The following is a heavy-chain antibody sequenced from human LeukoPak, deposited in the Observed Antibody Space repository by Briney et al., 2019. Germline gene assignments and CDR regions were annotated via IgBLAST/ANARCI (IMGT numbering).Heavy chain of an antibody. CDR1: GGSISRYF. CDR3: ARETTGTERHFDY. V-gene: IGHV4-4*07. D-gene: IGHD1-1*01. J-gene: IGHJ4*02. Sequence: SETLSLTCTVSGGSISRYFWSWIRQPAGKGLEGIGRIYATGITNYNPSLTSRVTMSVDTSKNQFSLKLNSVTAADTAVYYCARETTGTERHFDYWGQGTLVTVSS. CDR2: IYATGIT.